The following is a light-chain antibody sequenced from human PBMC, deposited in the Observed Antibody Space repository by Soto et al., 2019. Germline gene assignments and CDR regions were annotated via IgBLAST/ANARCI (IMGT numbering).Light chain of an antibody. CDR3: CSFALNSTYV. CDR1: RSDVGRYNL. CDR2: DVT. J-gene: IGLJ1*01. Sequence: QSALTQPASVSGSPGQSVTISCSGTRSDVGRYNLVSWYQQHPDKVPKLIIYDVTKRPSGISDRFSGSKSGNTASLTISGLQTEDEADYSCCSFALNSTYVFGSGTKVTVL. V-gene: IGLV2-23*02.